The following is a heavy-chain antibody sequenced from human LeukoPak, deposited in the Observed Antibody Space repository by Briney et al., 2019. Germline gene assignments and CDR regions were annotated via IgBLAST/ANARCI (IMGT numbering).Heavy chain of an antibody. CDR1: GGSISSYY. CDR2: IYNSETT. D-gene: IGHD3-3*01. V-gene: IGHV4-59*01. Sequence: SETLSLTCSVSGGSISSYYWSWIRQPPGKGLEWIGYIYNSETTNYNPSLKSRVTISVDTSKNQLSLKLSSVTAADTAMYYCARLNTIFGVVKDWGQGTLVTVSS. J-gene: IGHJ4*02. CDR3: ARLNTIFGVVKD.